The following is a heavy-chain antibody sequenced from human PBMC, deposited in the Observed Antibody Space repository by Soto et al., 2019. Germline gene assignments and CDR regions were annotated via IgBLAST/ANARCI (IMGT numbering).Heavy chain of an antibody. D-gene: IGHD4-17*01. CDR1: GYTLTELS. CDR3: ATNFKIYGDYFDFDY. CDR2: FDPEDGET. Sequence: RASVKVSCKVSGYTLTELSMHWVRQAPGKGLEWMGGFDPEDGETIYAQKFQGRVTMTEDTSTDTAYMELSSLRSEDTAVYYCATNFKIYGDYFDFDYWGQGTLVTVSS. J-gene: IGHJ4*02. V-gene: IGHV1-24*01.